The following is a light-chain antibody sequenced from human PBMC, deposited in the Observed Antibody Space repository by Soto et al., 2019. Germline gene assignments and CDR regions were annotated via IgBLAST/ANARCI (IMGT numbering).Light chain of an antibody. CDR3: SAYAASNNFYFV. CDR1: SSDVGGYNY. J-gene: IGLJ7*01. Sequence: QSALTQPPSASGSPGQSVTISCTGTSSDVGGYNYFSWYQQYPGRAPKLMIYEVTKRPSGVPHRCSGSKSGNTASLTVSGRQAEDEDDYYCSAYAASNNFYFVFGGGTQLTVL. CDR2: EVT. V-gene: IGLV2-8*01.